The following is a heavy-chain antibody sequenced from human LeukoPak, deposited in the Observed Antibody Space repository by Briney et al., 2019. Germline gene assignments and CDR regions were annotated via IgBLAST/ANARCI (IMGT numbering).Heavy chain of an antibody. CDR3: ARDNYYDSSGYSFDY. D-gene: IGHD3-22*01. Sequence: PGGSLRLSCAASGFTLITYWMSWVRQAPGKGLELVAKINQDGSEKYYVDSVKGRFTISRDNAKNSLYLQMNSLRAEDTAVYYCARDNYYDSSGYSFDYWGQGTLVTVSS. CDR1: GFTLITYW. V-gene: IGHV3-7*05. CDR2: INQDGSEK. J-gene: IGHJ4*02.